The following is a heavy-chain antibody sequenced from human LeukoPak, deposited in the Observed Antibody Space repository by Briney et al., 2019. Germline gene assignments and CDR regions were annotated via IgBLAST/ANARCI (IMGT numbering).Heavy chain of an antibody. D-gene: IGHD6-13*01. J-gene: IGHJ6*02. V-gene: IGHV3-30-3*01. CDR2: ISYDGSNK. CDR1: GFTFSSYA. CDR3: ARDLGIAAPTRYYYYGMDV. Sequence: QSGGSLRLSCAASGFTFSSYAMHWVRQAPGKGLEWVAVISYDGSNKYYADSVKGRFTISRDNSKNTLYLQMNSLGAEDTAVYYCARDLGIAAPTRYYYYGMDVWGQGTTVTVSS.